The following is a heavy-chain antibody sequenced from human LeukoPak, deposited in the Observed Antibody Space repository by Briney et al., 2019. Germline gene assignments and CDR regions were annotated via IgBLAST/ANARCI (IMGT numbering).Heavy chain of an antibody. CDR3: ARGDGTYSHNWFDH. Sequence: GGSLRLSCAASGFNFRSYKMNWVRQAPGQGLQWVSYISSSGSAISYADSVKGRFTISRDNSKNSLNLQMDTLRAEDTAVYYCARGDGTYSHNWFDHWGQGTLVTVSS. J-gene: IGHJ5*02. D-gene: IGHD1-26*01. CDR2: ISSSGSAI. V-gene: IGHV3-48*03. CDR1: GFNFRSYK.